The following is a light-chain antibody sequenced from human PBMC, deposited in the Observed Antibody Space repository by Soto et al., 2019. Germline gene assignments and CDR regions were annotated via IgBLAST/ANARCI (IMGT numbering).Light chain of an antibody. J-gene: IGKJ1*01. CDR1: QNVSSRY. CDR3: QQCGNSPLGT. CDR2: SAS. Sequence: EIVLTQSPGTLSLSPGERATLSCRASQNVSSRYLAWYQQKPAQAPSLLIYSASNRATGIPDRFSGSGSGTDFTLTISRLEPEDFAVYYCQQCGNSPLGTFGQGTKVEIK. V-gene: IGKV3-20*01.